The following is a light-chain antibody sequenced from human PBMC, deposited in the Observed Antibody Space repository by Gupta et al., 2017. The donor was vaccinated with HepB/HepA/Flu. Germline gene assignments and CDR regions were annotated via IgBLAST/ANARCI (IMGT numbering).Light chain of an antibody. V-gene: IGLV2-14*01. Sequence: QSALTQPASVSGSPGPSTTISCTGNSNDVGVYKFVSCYQQHPGKAPKLIIFDVRNRPSGFSDRFSCSKSGNTASLTIAGLQADDEAVYYCNSYPNRRTLNWVFGGGTKLTVV. J-gene: IGLJ3*02. CDR3: NSYPNRRTLNWV. CDR2: DVR. CDR1: SNDVGVYKF.